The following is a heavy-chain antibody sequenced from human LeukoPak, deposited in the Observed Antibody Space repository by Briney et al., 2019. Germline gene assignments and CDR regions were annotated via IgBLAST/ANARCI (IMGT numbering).Heavy chain of an antibody. J-gene: IGHJ3*02. D-gene: IGHD3-22*01. Sequence: PSETLSLTCAVSGGSISSSNWWSWVRQPPGKGLEWIGEIYYSGSTYYNPSLRSRVTISVDTSKNQFSLKLTSVTAADTAVYYCARADRDYFDNSGHDAFDIWGPGTMVTVSS. V-gene: IGHV4-4*02. CDR1: GGSISSSNW. CDR3: ARADRDYFDNSGHDAFDI. CDR2: IYYSGST.